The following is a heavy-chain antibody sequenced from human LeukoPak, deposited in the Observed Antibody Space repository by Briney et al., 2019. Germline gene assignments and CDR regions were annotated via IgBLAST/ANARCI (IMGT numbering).Heavy chain of an antibody. V-gene: IGHV3-21*01. CDR3: ARDPTPRYCSGGSCYTHYGMDV. Sequence: GGSLRLSCAASGLTFSSYTMNWVRQAPGKGLEWVSSISSSSSYIYYADSVKGRLTISSDNAKNSLYLQMNSLRAEHTAGYYCARDPTPRYCSGGSCYTHYGMDVWGQGTTVTVSS. CDR2: ISSSSSYI. D-gene: IGHD2-15*01. CDR1: GLTFSSYT. J-gene: IGHJ6*02.